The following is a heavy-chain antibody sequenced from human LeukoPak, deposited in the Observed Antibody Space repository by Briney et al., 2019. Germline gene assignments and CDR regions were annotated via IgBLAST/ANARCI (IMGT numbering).Heavy chain of an antibody. Sequence: SETLSLTCTVSGGSISSYYWSWIRQPPGKGLEWIGYIYYSGSTNYNPSLKSRVTISVDTSKNQFSLKLSSVTAADTAVYYCARVRGLELHNWFDPWGQGTLVTVSS. V-gene: IGHV4-59*01. CDR2: IYYSGST. CDR1: GGSISSYY. J-gene: IGHJ5*02. CDR3: ARVRGLELHNWFDP. D-gene: IGHD1-26*01.